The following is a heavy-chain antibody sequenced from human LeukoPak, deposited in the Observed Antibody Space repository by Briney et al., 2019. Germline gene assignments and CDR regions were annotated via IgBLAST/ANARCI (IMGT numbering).Heavy chain of an antibody. J-gene: IGHJ4*02. CDR3: AKDKQKLGWGDGRYFDY. D-gene: IGHD3-16*01. CDR2: ISWNSGSI. V-gene: IGHV3-9*03. Sequence: PGRSLRLSCAASGFTFDDYAMHWVRQAPGKGLEWVSGISWNSGSIGYADSVKGRFTISRDNAKNSLYLQINSLRAEDMALYYCAKDKQKLGWGDGRYFDYWGQGTLVTVSS. CDR1: GFTFDDYA.